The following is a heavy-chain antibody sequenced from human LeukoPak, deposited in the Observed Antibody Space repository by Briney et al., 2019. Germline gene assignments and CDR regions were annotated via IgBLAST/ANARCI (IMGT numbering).Heavy chain of an antibody. CDR3: ARHRIGQQPPKI. V-gene: IGHV4-59*08. Sequence: SETLSLTCTVSGGSISSYYWSWIRQPLGKGLEWIGYIYYSGSTNYNPSLKSRVTISVDTSKNQFSLKLSSVTAADTAVYYCARHRIGQQPPKIWGQGTLVTVSS. J-gene: IGHJ4*02. CDR1: GGSISSYY. CDR2: IYYSGST. D-gene: IGHD6-13*01.